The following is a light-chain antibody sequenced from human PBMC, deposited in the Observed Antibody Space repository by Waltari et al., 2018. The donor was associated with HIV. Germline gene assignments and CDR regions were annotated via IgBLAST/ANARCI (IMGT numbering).Light chain of an antibody. CDR2: EAT. V-gene: IGKV5-2*01. CDR1: QDIDDD. J-gene: IGKJ2*01. CDR3: LQHDNFPHT. Sequence: DTTLTQSPAFMSATPGDKVNISCKASQDIDDDLNWYKQKPGEGVILIIREATNLGPGIPPRFSGSGYGTDFTLTIDNIESEDVAYYFCLQHDNFPHTFGQGTNLEIK.